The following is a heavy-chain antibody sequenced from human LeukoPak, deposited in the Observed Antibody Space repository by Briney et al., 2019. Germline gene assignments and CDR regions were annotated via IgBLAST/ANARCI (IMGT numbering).Heavy chain of an antibody. V-gene: IGHV1-69*13. Sequence: TVKVSCKASGGTFSSYAISWVRQAPGQGLEWMGGIIPIFGTANYAQKFQGRVTITADESTSTAYMELSSLRSEDTAVYYCARGPYDYVWGSQYYFDYWGQGTLVTVSS. CDR3: ARGPYDYVWGSQYYFDY. J-gene: IGHJ4*02. D-gene: IGHD3-16*01. CDR2: IIPIFGTA. CDR1: GGTFSSYA.